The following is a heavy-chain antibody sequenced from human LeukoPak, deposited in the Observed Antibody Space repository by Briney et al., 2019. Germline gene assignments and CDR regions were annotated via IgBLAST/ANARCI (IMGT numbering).Heavy chain of an antibody. J-gene: IGHJ4*02. Sequence: PGGSLRLSCAASGFTFSDHYMDWVRQAPGKGLEWVGRTRNKANSYTTEYAASVKGRFTISRDDSKNSLYLQMNSLKTEDTAVYYCARDQSIVATAHFDYWGQGTLVTVSS. CDR1: GFTFSDHY. CDR2: TRNKANSYTT. V-gene: IGHV3-72*01. CDR3: ARDQSIVATAHFDY. D-gene: IGHD5-12*01.